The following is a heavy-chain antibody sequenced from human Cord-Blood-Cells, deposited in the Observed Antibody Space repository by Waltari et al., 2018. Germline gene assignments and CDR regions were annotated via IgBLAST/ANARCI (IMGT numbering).Heavy chain of an antibody. CDR3: ARESGFRVVPAAIGYYYYMDV. CDR1: GGTFSSYA. CDR2: IIPNVRTA. D-gene: IGHD2-2*01. V-gene: IGHV1-69*01. Sequence: QVQLVQSGAEVKKPGSSVKVSCKASGGTFSSYAISWVRQAPGQGLEWMGGIIPNVRTANYAPKFKGGVTITADESTSTAYVELSSLRSEDTAVYYCARESGFRVVPAAIGYYYYMDVWGKGTTVTVSS. J-gene: IGHJ6*03.